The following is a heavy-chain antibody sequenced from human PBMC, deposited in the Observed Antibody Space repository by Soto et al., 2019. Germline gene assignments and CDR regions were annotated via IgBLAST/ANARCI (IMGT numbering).Heavy chain of an antibody. D-gene: IGHD3-16*01. CDR1: GFTFSSYS. J-gene: IGHJ4*02. CDR3: ARDPPAYDGRPDY. Sequence: PGGSLRLSCAASGFTFSSYSMNWVRQAPGEGLEWVSSISSSSSYIYYADSVKGRFTISRDNAKNSLYLQMNSLRAEDTAVYYCARDPPAYDGRPDYWGQGTLVTVSS. V-gene: IGHV3-21*01. CDR2: ISSSSSYI.